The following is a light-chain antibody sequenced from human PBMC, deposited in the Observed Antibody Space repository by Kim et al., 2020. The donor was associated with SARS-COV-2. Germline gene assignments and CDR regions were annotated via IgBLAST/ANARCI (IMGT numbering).Light chain of an antibody. CDR2: QDS. V-gene: IGLV3-1*01. J-gene: IGLJ3*02. Sequence: SYELTQPPSVSVSPGQTASITCSGDKLGDKYACWYQQKPGQSTVLVIYQDSKRPSGIPERFSGSISGNTATLTISGTQAMDEADYYCQAWDSSTAVFGGGTQLT. CDR1: KLGDKY. CDR3: QAWDSSTAV.